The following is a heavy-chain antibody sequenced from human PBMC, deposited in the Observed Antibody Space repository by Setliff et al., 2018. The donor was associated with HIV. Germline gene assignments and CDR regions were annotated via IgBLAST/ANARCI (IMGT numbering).Heavy chain of an antibody. J-gene: IGHJ4*02. CDR2: IYTSGSA. D-gene: IGHD3-22*01. CDR3: ARMRGQRITMIVVVIRSGYFDY. CDR1: GGSISSYY. Sequence: SETLSLTCTVSGGSISSYYWSWIRQPAGKGLEWIGRIYTSGSANYNPSLKSRVTMSVDTSKNQFSLEFNAVTAADTAVYYCARMRGQRITMIVVVIRSGYFDYWGQGTLVTVSS. V-gene: IGHV4-4*07.